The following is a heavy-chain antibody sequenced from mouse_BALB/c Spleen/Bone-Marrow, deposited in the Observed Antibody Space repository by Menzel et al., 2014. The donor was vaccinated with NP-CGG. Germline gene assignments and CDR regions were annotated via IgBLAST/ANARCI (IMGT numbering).Heavy chain of an antibody. CDR1: GFTFSSYT. D-gene: IGHD2-4*01. CDR3: TRIYYDYAWFAY. J-gene: IGHJ3*01. V-gene: IGHV5-6-4*01. Sequence: DVKLVESGGGLVKPGGSLELSCAASGFTFSSYTMSWVRQTPEKRLEWVATISSGGSYTYYPDSVKGRFTISRDNAKNTLYLQMSSLKSEDTAMYYRTRIYYDYAWFAYWGQGTLVTVSA. CDR2: ISSGGSYT.